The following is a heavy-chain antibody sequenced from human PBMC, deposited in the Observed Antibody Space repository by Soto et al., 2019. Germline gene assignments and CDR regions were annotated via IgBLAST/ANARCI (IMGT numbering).Heavy chain of an antibody. CDR3: ARLYSSSWDYYYYYGMDV. Sequence: SETLSLTCTVSGGSISSYYWSWIRQPPGKGLEWIGYIYYSGSTNYNPSLKSRVTISVDTSKNQFSLKLSSVTAADTAVYYCARLYSSSWDYYYYYGMDVWGQGTTVTVS. V-gene: IGHV4-59*01. CDR2: IYYSGST. CDR1: GGSISSYY. J-gene: IGHJ6*02. D-gene: IGHD6-13*01.